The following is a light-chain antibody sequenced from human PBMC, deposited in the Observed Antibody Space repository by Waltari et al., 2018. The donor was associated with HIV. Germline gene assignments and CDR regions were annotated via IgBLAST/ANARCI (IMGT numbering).Light chain of an antibody. Sequence: QSALTQPASVYGSPGQSITISCTGTSNDVGGYNYVSWYQQHPGKAPKLMIYDVTTRPSGVSDRFSGSKSGNTASLTIAVLQAEDEADYYCSSYTKTLYVLFGGGTKLTVL. V-gene: IGLV2-14*03. J-gene: IGLJ2*01. CDR3: SSYTKTLYVL. CDR1: SNDVGGYNY. CDR2: DVT.